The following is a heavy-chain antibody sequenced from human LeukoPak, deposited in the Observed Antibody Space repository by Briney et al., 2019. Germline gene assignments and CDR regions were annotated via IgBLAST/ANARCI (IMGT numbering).Heavy chain of an antibody. V-gene: IGHV1-46*03. D-gene: IGHD3-9*01. CDR1: GYTFTNFG. J-gene: IGHJ4*02. CDR2: INPSGGST. Sequence: ASVKVSCKASGYTFTNFGINWVRQAPGQGLEWLGIINPSGGSTSYAQKFQGRVTMTRDTSTSTVYMELSSLRSEDTAVYYCARGSDYDILTGYYWAPPSYYFDYWGQGTLVTVSS. CDR3: ARGSDYDILTGYYWAPPSYYFDY.